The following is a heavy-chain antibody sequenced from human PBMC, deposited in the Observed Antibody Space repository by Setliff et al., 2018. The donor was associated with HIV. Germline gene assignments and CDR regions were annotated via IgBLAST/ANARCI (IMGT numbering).Heavy chain of an antibody. J-gene: IGHJ5*02. Sequence: GESLKISCAASGFTFNSYWMSWVRQAPGKGLEWVANIKRDGSEKDYADSVKGRFTIFRDNAENSVHLQMNSLRAEDTAVYYCARDRDRQFNWYLDLWGQGTMVTVSS. CDR1: GFTFNSYW. V-gene: IGHV3-7*01. CDR3: ARDRDRQFNWYLDL. D-gene: IGHD1-1*01. CDR2: IKRDGSEK.